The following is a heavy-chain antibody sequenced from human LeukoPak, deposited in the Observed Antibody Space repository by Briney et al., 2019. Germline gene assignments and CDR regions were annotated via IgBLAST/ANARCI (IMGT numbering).Heavy chain of an antibody. J-gene: IGHJ4*02. CDR1: GFTFSGYE. CDR2: ISSSGGTI. V-gene: IGHV3-48*03. D-gene: IGHD6-13*01. CDR3: ARDQAPSIAAAGFDY. Sequence: PGGSLRLSCAASGFTFSGYEMNWVRQAPGKGLEWVSYISSSGGTIYYADSVKGRFTISRDNAKNSLYLQMNSLRAEDTAVYYCARDQAPSIAAAGFDYWGQGTLVTVSS.